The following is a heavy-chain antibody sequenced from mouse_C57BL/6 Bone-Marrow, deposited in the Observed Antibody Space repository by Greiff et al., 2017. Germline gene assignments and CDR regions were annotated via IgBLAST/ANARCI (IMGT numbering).Heavy chain of an antibody. J-gene: IGHJ2*01. Sequence: VQLQQSGPGLVQPSQSLSITCTVSGFSLTSYGVHWVRQSPGKGLEWLGVIWSGGSTDYNAAFISRLSISKDNSKSQVFFKMNSLQADDTAIYYCARESILYFYYWGQGTTLTVSS. D-gene: IGHD2-10*02. V-gene: IGHV2-2*01. CDR1: GFSLTSYG. CDR3: ARESILYFYY. CDR2: IWSGGST.